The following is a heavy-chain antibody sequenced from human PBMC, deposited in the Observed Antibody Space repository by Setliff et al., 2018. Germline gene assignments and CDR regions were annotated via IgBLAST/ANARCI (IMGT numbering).Heavy chain of an antibody. Sequence: ETLSLTCTVSGGSISSYYWSWIRQPPGKGLEWIGYIYYSGSTNYNPSLKSRVTISVDTSKNQFSLKLSSVTAADTAVYYCARVMVRGVIMDVWGKGTTVTVSS. CDR3: ARVMVRGVIMDV. D-gene: IGHD3-10*01. CDR2: IYYSGST. CDR1: GGSISSYY. V-gene: IGHV4-59*01. J-gene: IGHJ6*04.